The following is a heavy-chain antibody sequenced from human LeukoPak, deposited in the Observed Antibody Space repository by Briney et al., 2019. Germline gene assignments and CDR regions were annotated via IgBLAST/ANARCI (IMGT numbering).Heavy chain of an antibody. CDR3: TTTVTTPPFDY. CDR2: IRSKANSYAT. Sequence: PGRSLRLSCAASGFTFSGSAMHWVRQASGKGLEWVGRIRSKANSYATAYAASVKGRFTISRDDSKNTAYLQMNSLKTEDTAVYYCTTTVTTPPFDYWGQGTLVTVSS. D-gene: IGHD4-17*01. V-gene: IGHV3-73*01. J-gene: IGHJ4*02. CDR1: GFTFSGSA.